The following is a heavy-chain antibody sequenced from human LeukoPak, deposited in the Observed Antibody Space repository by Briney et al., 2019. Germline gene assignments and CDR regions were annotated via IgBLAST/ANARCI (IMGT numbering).Heavy chain of an antibody. CDR1: GFTVSNNY. J-gene: IGHJ4*02. CDR3: ARGPDYFDC. Sequence: GGSLRLSCAASGFTVSNNYMVWVRQAPGKGLEWVSVIYSGGSTYYADSVKGRFTISKDNSKHTLYLQMNNLRAEDTAVYYCARGPDYFDCRGQGTLVTVSS. V-gene: IGHV3-66*01. CDR2: IYSGGST.